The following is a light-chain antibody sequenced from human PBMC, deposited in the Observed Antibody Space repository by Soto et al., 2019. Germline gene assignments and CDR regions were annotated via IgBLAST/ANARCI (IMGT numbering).Light chain of an antibody. V-gene: IGKV3-11*01. J-gene: IGKJ5*01. CDR3: QQRSNRPPIT. CDR2: DAS. Sequence: EIVLTQSPSTPSLSPGDRATLACRASQSVSSYLAWYQQKPGKAPKLLIHDASNMATGIPARFSGSGSWTDFTLTLSSSEPQDYAAYYYQQRSNRPPITFGQGTKLEIK. CDR1: QSVSSY.